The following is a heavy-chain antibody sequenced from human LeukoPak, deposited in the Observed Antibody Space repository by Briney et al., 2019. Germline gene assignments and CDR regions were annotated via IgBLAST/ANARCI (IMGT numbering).Heavy chain of an antibody. CDR1: GGTFSSYA. CDR2: IIPIFGTA. V-gene: IGHV1-69*13. D-gene: IGHD4-11*01. CDR3: ARGRFLTTVTIFDY. Sequence: SVKVSCKASGGTFSSYAISWARQAPGQGLEWMGGIIPIFGTANYAQKFQGRVTITADESTSTAYMELSSLRSEDTAVYYCARGRFLTTVTIFDYWGQGTLVTVSS. J-gene: IGHJ4*02.